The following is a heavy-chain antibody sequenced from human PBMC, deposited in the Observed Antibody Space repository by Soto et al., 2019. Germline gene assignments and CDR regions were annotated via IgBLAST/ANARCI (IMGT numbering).Heavy chain of an antibody. V-gene: IGHV3-9*01. D-gene: IGHD5-18*01. Sequence: GGSLRLSCAASGFTFDDYAMHWVRQAPGKGLEWVSGISWNSGSIGYADSVKGRFTISRDNSKNTLYLQMNSLRAEDTAVYYCAKDIRGYSYGLYYYYYYGMDVWGQGTTVTVSS. CDR2: ISWNSGSI. CDR1: GFTFDDYA. J-gene: IGHJ6*02. CDR3: AKDIRGYSYGLYYYYYYGMDV.